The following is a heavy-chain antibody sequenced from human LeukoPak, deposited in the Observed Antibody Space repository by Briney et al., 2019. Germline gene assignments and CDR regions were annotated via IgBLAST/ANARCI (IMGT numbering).Heavy chain of an antibody. V-gene: IGHV2-70*11. CDR1: GFSLSTSGMC. J-gene: IGHJ4*02. Sequence: SGPTLVNPPQTLTLTCTFSGFSLSTSGMCVSWIRQPPGKALEWLARIDWDDDKYYSTSLKTRLTISKDTSKNQVVLTMTNMDPVDTATYYCARGLSQLWPRAYFDYWGQGTLVTVSS. CDR2: IDWDDDK. D-gene: IGHD5-18*01. CDR3: ARGLSQLWPRAYFDY.